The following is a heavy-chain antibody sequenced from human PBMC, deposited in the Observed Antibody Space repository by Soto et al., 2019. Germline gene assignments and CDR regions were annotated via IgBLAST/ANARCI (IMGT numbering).Heavy chain of an antibody. V-gene: IGHV1-46*01. CDR1: GYTFTSYY. CDR3: ARDGAYGDSYNYGMDV. J-gene: IGHJ6*02. D-gene: IGHD4-17*01. CDR2: INPSGGST. Sequence: QVQLVQSGAEVKKPGASVKVSCKASGYTFTSYYMHWVRQAPGQGLEWMGIINPSGGSTSYAQKFQGRVTMTRDTSTSTVYMELSSLRSEDTAVYYCARDGAYGDSYNYGMDVWGQGTTVTVSS.